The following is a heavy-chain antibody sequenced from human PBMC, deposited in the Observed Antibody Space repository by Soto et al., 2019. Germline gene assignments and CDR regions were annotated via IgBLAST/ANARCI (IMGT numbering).Heavy chain of an antibody. CDR2: INHSGST. CDR3: ARASLYRSRVDI. CDR1: GGSFSGYY. Sequence: PSETLSLTCAVYGGSFSGYYWSWIRQPPGKGLEWIGEINHSGSTNYNPSLKSRVTISVDTSKNQFSLKLSSVTAADTAVYYCARASLYRSRVDIWGQGTMVTVSS. J-gene: IGHJ3*02. V-gene: IGHV4-34*01. D-gene: IGHD3-16*02.